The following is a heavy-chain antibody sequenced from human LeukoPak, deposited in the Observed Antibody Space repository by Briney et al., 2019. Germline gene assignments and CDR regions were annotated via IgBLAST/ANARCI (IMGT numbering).Heavy chain of an antibody. CDR2: ISYDGSNK. CDR3: ARDISYCSSTSSCSGAFDI. CDR1: GFTFSSHA. J-gene: IGHJ3*02. Sequence: GRSLRLSCAASGFTFSSHAMHWVRQAPGKGLEWVAVISYDGSNKYYADSVKGRFTISRDNSKNTLYLQMNSLRAEDTAVYYCARDISYCSSTSSCSGAFDIWGQGTMVTVSS. V-gene: IGHV3-30*04. D-gene: IGHD2-2*01.